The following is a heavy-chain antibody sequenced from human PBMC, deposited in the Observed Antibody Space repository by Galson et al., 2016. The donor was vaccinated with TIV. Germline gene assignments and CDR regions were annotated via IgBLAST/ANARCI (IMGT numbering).Heavy chain of an antibody. CDR3: AKPEGDGDYSLGAAYDF. J-gene: IGHJ3*01. Sequence: SLRLSCAASGLSVKFYVMSWVRQAPGKGLEWVAGISLSGSSTYYADSVRGRFTISRDNSKYTVYLQMNSLRVEDTALYYCAKPEGDGDYSLGAAYDFWGQGTMVSVSS. V-gene: IGHV3-23*01. CDR2: ISLSGSST. D-gene: IGHD4-17*01. CDR1: GLSVKFYV.